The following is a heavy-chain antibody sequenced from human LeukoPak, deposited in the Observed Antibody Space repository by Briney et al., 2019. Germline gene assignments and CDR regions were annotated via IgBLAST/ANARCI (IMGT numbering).Heavy chain of an antibody. CDR2: INHSGST. Sequence: SETLSLTCAVYGGSFSGYYWSWIRQPPGEGLEWIGEINHSGSTNYNPSLKSRVTISVDTSKNQFSLKLSSVTAADTAVYYCARGFPPLGVTTWMSYYYYYGMDVWGQGTTVTVSS. V-gene: IGHV4-34*01. J-gene: IGHJ6*02. CDR3: ARGFPPLGVTTWMSYYYYYGMDV. CDR1: GGSFSGYY. D-gene: IGHD4-11*01.